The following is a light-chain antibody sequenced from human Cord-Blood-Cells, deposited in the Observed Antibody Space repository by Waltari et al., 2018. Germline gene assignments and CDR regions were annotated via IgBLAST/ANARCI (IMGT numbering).Light chain of an antibody. CDR2: EVS. J-gene: IGLJ2*01. V-gene: IGLV2-14*01. Sequence: QPPLTTPASVSGPPAQSLNIACTGTISDVRGYNYVTCYQQHSGKAPKLMIYEVSNRPSGVSNRFSGFKSGNTASLTISGLQAEDEADYYCSSYTSSSTLGVFGGGTKLTVL. CDR1: ISDVRGYNY. CDR3: SSYTSSSTLGV.